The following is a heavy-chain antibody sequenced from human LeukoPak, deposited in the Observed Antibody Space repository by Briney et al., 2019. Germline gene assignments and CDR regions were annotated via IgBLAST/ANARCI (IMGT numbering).Heavy chain of an antibody. J-gene: IGHJ4*02. CDR3: ARTLYSGYDWGPFDY. CDR1: GGSISSYY. D-gene: IGHD5-12*01. Sequence: SETLSLTCTVSGGSISSYYWSWIRQPPGKGLEWIGYIYYSGSTNYNPSLKSRVTISVDTSKNQFSLKLSSVTAADTAVYYCARTLYSGYDWGPFDYWGQGALVTVSS. V-gene: IGHV4-59*01. CDR2: IYYSGST.